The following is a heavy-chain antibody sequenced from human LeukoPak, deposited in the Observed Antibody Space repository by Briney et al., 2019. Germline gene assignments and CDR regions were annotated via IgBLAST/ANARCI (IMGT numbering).Heavy chain of an antibody. CDR3: AKNINYYDSSGYCCPYAFDI. V-gene: IGHV1-69*05. CDR1: GGTFSSYA. Sequence: SVKVSCKASGGTFSSYAISWVRQAPGQGLEWMGRIIPIFGTANYAQKFQGRVTITTDESTSTAYMELSRLRSEDTAVYSCAKNINYYDSSGYCCPYAFDIWGQGKMVTVSS. D-gene: IGHD3-22*01. J-gene: IGHJ3*02. CDR2: IIPIFGTA.